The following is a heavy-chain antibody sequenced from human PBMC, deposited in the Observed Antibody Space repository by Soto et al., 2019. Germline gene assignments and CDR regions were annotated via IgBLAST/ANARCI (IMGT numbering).Heavy chain of an antibody. V-gene: IGHV4-31*03. Sequence: PSETLSLTCTVSGGSITSGGYYWSWIRQPPGKGLEWIGYIYYTGSTYYNPSLKSRVTISPDTSKNQFSLKLSSVTAADTAVYYCARGRDGYNLNWFDPWGQGTLVTVSS. CDR3: ARGRDGYNLNWFDP. D-gene: IGHD5-12*01. J-gene: IGHJ5*02. CDR1: GGSITSGGYY. CDR2: IYYTGST.